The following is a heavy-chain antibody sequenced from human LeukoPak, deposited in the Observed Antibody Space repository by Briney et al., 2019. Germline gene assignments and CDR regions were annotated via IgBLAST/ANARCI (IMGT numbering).Heavy chain of an antibody. J-gene: IGHJ4*02. CDR1: GGSISSSSYY. CDR2: IYYSGST. CDR3: ARHVYRYYHRSDFDY. D-gene: IGHD1-26*01. Sequence: SETLSLTCTVSGGSISSSSYYWGWLRQPPGKGLECIGSIYYSGSTYYNPSLKSRVTIAVDTSKNQFSLKLSSVTAADTAVYYCARHVYRYYHRSDFDYWGQGTLVTVSS. V-gene: IGHV4-39*01.